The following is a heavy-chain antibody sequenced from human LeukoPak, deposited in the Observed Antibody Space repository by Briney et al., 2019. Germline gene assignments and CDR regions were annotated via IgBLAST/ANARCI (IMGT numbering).Heavy chain of an antibody. J-gene: IGHJ4*02. CDR2: ISSSSSTI. V-gene: IGHV3-48*01. Sequence: GGSLRLSCAASGFTVSSNYMSWVRQAPGKGLEWVSYISSSSSTIYYADSVKGRFTISRDNAKNSLYLQMNSLRAEDTAVYYCARGQPYGFWSGYSFDYWGQGTLVTVSS. CDR1: GFTVSSNY. D-gene: IGHD3-3*01. CDR3: ARGQPYGFWSGYSFDY.